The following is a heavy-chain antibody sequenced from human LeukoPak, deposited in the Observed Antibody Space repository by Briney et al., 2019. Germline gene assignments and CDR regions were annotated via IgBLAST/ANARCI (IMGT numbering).Heavy chain of an antibody. D-gene: IGHD3-9*01. Sequence: GGSLRLSCAASGFIFSSYAMHWVRQAPGKGLEYVSAISSNGGNTYYANSVKGRFTISRDNSKNTLYLQMGSLRTEDMAVYYCARERTGPIRYFDWLEGYFDYWGQGTLVTVSS. CDR2: ISSNGGNT. CDR1: GFIFSSYA. J-gene: IGHJ4*02. CDR3: ARERTGPIRYFDWLEGYFDY. V-gene: IGHV3-64*01.